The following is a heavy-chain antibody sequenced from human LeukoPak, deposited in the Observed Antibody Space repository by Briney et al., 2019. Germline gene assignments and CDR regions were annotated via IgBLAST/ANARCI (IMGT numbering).Heavy chain of an antibody. J-gene: IGHJ2*01. CDR2: ISSSSSYI. CDR1: GFTFSSYS. D-gene: IGHD4-23*01. V-gene: IGHV3-21*01. Sequence: PGGSLRLSRAASGFTFSSYSMNWVRQAPGKGLEWVSSISSSSSYIYYADSVKGRFTISRDNAKNSLYLQMNSLRAEDTAVYYCARSIYFSYGGNFWYFDLWGRGTLVTVSS. CDR3: ARSIYFSYGGNFWYFDL.